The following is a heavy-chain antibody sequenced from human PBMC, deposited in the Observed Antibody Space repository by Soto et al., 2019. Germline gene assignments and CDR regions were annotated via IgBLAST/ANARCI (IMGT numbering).Heavy chain of an antibody. V-gene: IGHV3-23*01. J-gene: IGHJ4*02. D-gene: IGHD5-18*01. CDR2: ISGSGGST. CDR1: GFTFSSYA. CDR3: AKDSSARSNSYGYGNPAQLFDY. Sequence: GGSLRLSCAASGFTFSSYAMSWVRQAPGKGLEWVSAISGSGGSTYYADSVKGRFTISRDNSKNTLYLQMNSLRAEDTAVYYCAKDSSARSNSYGYGNPAQLFDYWGQGTLVTVSS.